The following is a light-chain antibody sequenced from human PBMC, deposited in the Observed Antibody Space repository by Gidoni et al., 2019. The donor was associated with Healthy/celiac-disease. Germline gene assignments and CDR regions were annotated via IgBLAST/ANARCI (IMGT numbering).Light chain of an antibody. Sequence: DMQMTQSPSSLSAAVGDRVTITCRASQDIGNYLNWYQQKPGKAPKLLIYDASNFETGVPSRFSGSGSGTDFTFTIRSLQPVDIASYYWQRYDTPSTFGPGTKVDIK. CDR2: DAS. CDR1: QDIGNY. J-gene: IGKJ3*01. CDR3: QRYDTPST. V-gene: IGKV1-33*01.